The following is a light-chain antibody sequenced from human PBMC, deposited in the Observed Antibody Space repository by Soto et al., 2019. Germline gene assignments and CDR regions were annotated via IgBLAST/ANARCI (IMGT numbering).Light chain of an antibody. CDR2: GAS. J-gene: IGKJ3*01. CDR3: HQYGDSPL. CDR1: QSVRSSY. V-gene: IGKV3-20*01. Sequence: EVVLTQSPGTLSFSPGERATLSCRASQSVRSSYLAWYQQKPGQAPRLLIYGASIRATGIPDRFGGSGSGTDFTLTISRLEPEDFAVYYCHQYGDSPLFGPGTKVDIK.